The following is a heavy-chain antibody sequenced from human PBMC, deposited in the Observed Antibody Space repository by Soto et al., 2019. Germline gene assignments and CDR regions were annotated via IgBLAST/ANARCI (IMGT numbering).Heavy chain of an antibody. Sequence: SVQVSCKASGRTFSSYAISWVRQAPGQGLEWMGGIIPIFGTANYAQKFQGRVTITADESTSTAYMELSSLRSEDTAVYYCARSGDYVWNYYYYGMDVWGQGTTVTVSS. CDR2: IIPIFGTA. V-gene: IGHV1-69*13. D-gene: IGHD2-21*02. CDR1: GRTFSSYA. CDR3: ARSGDYVWNYYYYGMDV. J-gene: IGHJ6*02.